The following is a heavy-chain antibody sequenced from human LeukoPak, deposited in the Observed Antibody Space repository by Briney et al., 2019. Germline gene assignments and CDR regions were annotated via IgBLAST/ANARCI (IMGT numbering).Heavy chain of an antibody. CDR2: IYTSGST. J-gene: IGHJ4*02. D-gene: IGHD3-16*01. CDR1: GGSMSSYY. Sequence: SETLSLTCSVSGGSMSSYYWSWLRQPAGKGLEWIGRIYTSGSTNYNPSLKSRVTMSVDASNNQFSLKLSSVTAADTAVYYCARKRKGAYDFDYWGQGTLVTVSS. V-gene: IGHV4-4*07. CDR3: ARKRKGAYDFDY.